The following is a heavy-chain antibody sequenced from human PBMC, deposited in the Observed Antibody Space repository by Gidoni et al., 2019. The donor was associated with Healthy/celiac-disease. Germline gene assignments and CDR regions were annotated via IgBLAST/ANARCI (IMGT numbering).Heavy chain of an antibody. V-gene: IGHV1-69*01. D-gene: IGHD2-15*01. CDR1: GGTFSSYA. J-gene: IGHJ1*01. CDR2: IIPIFGTA. CDR3: ARPDCSGGSCYPKYFQH. Sequence: QVQLVQSGAEAKKPGSSVKVSCKASGGTFSSYAISWVRQAPGQGLEWMGGIIPIFGTANYAQKFQGRVTITADESTSTAYMELSSLRSEDTAVYYCARPDCSGGSCYPKYFQHWGQGTLVTVSS.